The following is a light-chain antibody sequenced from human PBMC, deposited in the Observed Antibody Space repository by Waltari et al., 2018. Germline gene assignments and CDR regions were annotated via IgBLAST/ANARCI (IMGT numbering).Light chain of an antibody. Sequence: QSALTQPASVSVSPGQSITISCTGTSSDLGRYNLVSRYQQHPGKAPKPLLYEVTGRHSGVFNRFSGSKSGNTASLTISGLQAEDEADYYCCSYAGARGLIFGGGTKVTVL. CDR2: EVT. CDR3: CSYAGARGLI. CDR1: SSDLGRYNL. V-gene: IGLV2-23*02. J-gene: IGLJ2*01.